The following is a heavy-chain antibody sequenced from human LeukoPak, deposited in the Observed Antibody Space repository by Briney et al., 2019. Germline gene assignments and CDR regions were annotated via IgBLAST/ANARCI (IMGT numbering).Heavy chain of an antibody. CDR3: ARDRDGPYYFDY. CDR1: GYTFTSYA. CDR2: INARNGNT. Sequence: GASVKVSCKASGYTFTSYAMHWVRQAPGQRLEWMGWINARNGNTKYSQKFQGRVTITRDTSASTAYMELSSLRSEDTAVYYCARDRDGPYYFDYWGQGTLVAVSS. D-gene: IGHD5-24*01. J-gene: IGHJ4*02. V-gene: IGHV1-3*01.